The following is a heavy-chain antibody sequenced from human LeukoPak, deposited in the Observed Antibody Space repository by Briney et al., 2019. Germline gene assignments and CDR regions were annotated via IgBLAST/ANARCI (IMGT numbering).Heavy chain of an antibody. CDR2: ISGSGGST. Sequence: GGSLRLSCAASGFVFSDYGMHWVRQAPGKGLEWVSAISGSGGSTYYADSVKGRFTISRDNSKNTLYLQMNSLRAEDTAVYYCAKDLSSIAVAVSFDYWGQGTLVTVSS. CDR1: GFVFSDYG. CDR3: AKDLSSIAVAVSFDY. V-gene: IGHV3-23*01. D-gene: IGHD6-19*01. J-gene: IGHJ4*02.